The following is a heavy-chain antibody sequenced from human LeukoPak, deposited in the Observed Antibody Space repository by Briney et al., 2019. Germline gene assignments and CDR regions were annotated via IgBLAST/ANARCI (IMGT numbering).Heavy chain of an antibody. CDR2: IYSGGST. CDR1: GFTVSGNH. CDR3: AASMVDFTYGEHFQH. J-gene: IGHJ1*01. V-gene: IGHV3-53*01. D-gene: IGHD4/OR15-4a*01. Sequence: LSGGSLRLSCAVSGFTVSGNHINWVRQAPGKGLEWVSVIYSGGSTYYADSMKGRFTISRDNSKNTVFLQMNSLRVEDTAVYYCAASMVDFTYGEHFQHWGQGTLVTVSS.